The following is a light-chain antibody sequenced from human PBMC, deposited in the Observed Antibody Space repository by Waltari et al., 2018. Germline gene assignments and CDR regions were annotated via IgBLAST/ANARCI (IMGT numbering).Light chain of an antibody. CDR2: DVR. CDR3: SSYTSSSTWV. V-gene: IGLV2-14*03. J-gene: IGLJ3*02. CDR1: NSDIGTYDY. Sequence: HSALPHSASVSGSPGQSITISCTGTNSDIGTYDYVSWFQQLPGKAPKLIIYDVRNRPLGISNRFSGSKSGITASLSISGLLAEDEAYYYCSSYTSSSTWVFGGGTKLTVL.